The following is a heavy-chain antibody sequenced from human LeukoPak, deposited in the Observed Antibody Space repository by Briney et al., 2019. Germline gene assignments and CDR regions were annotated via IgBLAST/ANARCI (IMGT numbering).Heavy chain of an antibody. CDR3: ASSGMVHAQKGSSWYGGLDP. CDR2: INPNSGGT. V-gene: IGHV1-2*02. D-gene: IGHD6-13*01. J-gene: IGHJ5*02. CDR1: GYTFTCYY. Sequence: ASVKVSCKASGYTFTCYYMHWVRQAPGQGLEWMGWINPNSGGTNYAQKFQGRVTMTRDTSISTAYMELSRLRSDDTAVYYCASSGMVHAQKGSSWYGGLDPWGQGTLVTVSS.